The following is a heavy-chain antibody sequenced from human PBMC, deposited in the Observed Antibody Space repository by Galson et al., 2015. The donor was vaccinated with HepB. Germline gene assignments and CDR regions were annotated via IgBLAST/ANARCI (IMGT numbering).Heavy chain of an antibody. V-gene: IGHV3-48*01. Sequence: SLRLSCAASGFTFSSYSMNWVRQAPGKGLEWVSYSSSSSSTIYYADSVKGRFTISRDNAKNSLYLQMNSLRAEDTAVYYCARAGYYDFWSGYPHWYFDHWGRGTLVTVSS. J-gene: IGHJ2*01. CDR3: ARAGYYDFWSGYPHWYFDH. CDR2: SSSSSSTI. D-gene: IGHD3-3*01. CDR1: GFTFSSYS.